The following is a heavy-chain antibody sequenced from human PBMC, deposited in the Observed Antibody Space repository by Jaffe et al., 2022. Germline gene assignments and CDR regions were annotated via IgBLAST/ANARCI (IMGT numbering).Heavy chain of an antibody. Sequence: QVQLVQSGAEVKKPGASVKVSCKASGYTFTGYYMHWVRQAPGQGLEWMGWINPNSGGTNYAQKFQGRVTMTRDTSISTAYMELSRLRSDDTAVYYCARVQPGIAAAGLSGVGYNWFDPWGQGTLVTVSS. J-gene: IGHJ5*02. V-gene: IGHV1-2*02. CDR3: ARVQPGIAAAGLSGVGYNWFDP. CDR1: GYTFTGYY. D-gene: IGHD6-13*01. CDR2: INPNSGGT.